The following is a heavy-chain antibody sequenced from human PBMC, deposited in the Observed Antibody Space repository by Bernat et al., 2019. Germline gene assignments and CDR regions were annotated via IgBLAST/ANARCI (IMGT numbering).Heavy chain of an antibody. V-gene: IGHV4-39*01. CDR2: ISYSGGA. CDR1: GDSVNSTNYY. J-gene: IGHJ4*02. D-gene: IGHD1-26*01. CDR3: ARGLRWDLRQTFNY. Sequence: QLQLQESGPGLVKPSETLSLTCSVSGDSVNSTNYYWGWIRQPPGKGLEWIGTISYSGGAFYKPSLKGRVTISVDTSKNQFSLNLTSVTAADTAMYYCARGLRWDLRQTFNYWGQGTLVTVSS.